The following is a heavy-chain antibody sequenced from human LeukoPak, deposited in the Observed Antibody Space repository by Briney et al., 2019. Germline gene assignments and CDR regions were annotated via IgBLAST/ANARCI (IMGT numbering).Heavy chain of an antibody. CDR2: IGGSGGST. Sequence: GGSLRLSCVASGFTFSSYAMSWVRQAPGKGLEWVSTIGGSGGSTYYADSVKGRFTVSRDDFKNTLYLQMNSLRVEDTAVYYCAKNEAPAVGSWNYYYGMDVWGQGTTVTVSS. V-gene: IGHV3-23*01. CDR1: GFTFSSYA. CDR3: AKNEAPAVGSWNYYYGMDV. J-gene: IGHJ6*02. D-gene: IGHD6-13*01.